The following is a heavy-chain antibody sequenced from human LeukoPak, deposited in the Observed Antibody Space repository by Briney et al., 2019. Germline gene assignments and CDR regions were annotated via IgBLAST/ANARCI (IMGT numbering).Heavy chain of an antibody. Sequence: SETLSLTCTVSGGSISSGAHYWTWIRQPPGKGLEWIGEIIGSGSTSYNPSLKSRVTISVDTSKNQFSLTLNSVTAADAAVYYCARGRYYFDYWDQGTLVTVSS. CDR3: ARGRYYFDY. V-gene: IGHV4-61*08. CDR2: IIGSGST. CDR1: GGSISSGAHY. J-gene: IGHJ4*02.